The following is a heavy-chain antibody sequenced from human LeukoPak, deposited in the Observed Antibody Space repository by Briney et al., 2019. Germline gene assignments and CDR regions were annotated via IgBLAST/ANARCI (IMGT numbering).Heavy chain of an antibody. CDR1: GYTFTGYY. V-gene: IGHV1-8*02. Sequence: GASVKVSCKASGYTFTGYYMHWVRQAPGQGLEWMGWMNPNSGNTGYAQKFQGRVTMTRNTSISTAYMELSSLRSEDTAVYYCARGVGATPYYYYYMDVWGKGTTVTVSS. CDR3: ARGVGATPYYYYYMDV. J-gene: IGHJ6*03. CDR2: MNPNSGNT. D-gene: IGHD1-26*01.